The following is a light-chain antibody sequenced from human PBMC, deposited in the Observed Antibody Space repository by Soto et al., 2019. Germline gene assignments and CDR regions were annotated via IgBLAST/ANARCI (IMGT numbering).Light chain of an antibody. J-gene: IGKJ1*01. CDR3: QQYDSYSWT. CDR1: QTISSW. CDR2: KAS. V-gene: IGKV1-5*03. Sequence: DIQMTQSPSTLSGSVGDRVTISCRASQTISSWLAWYQQKPGKAPKLPIYKASTLKSGVPSTFSGRGSGTEFTLTISSLQTDDFATYYCQQYDSYSWTFGLGTKVDIK.